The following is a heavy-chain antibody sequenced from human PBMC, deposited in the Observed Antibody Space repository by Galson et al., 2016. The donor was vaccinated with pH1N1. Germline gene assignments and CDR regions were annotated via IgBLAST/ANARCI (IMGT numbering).Heavy chain of an antibody. Sequence: SLRLSCAASGFTFNYYTINWVRQVPGKGLEWVSSITGSGQYIYYADSVKGRFTISRDNAKNSVFLQMSSLRAEDTAVDYCVRDNTMTTPLVLFDVGGEGTMVTVSS. V-gene: IGHV3-21*01. CDR3: VRDNTMTTPLVLFDV. CDR1: GFTFNYYT. D-gene: IGHD4-17*01. CDR2: ITGSGQYI. J-gene: IGHJ3*01.